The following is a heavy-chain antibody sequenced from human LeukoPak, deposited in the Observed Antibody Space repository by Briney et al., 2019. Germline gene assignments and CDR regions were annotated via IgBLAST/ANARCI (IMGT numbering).Heavy chain of an antibody. CDR1: GFTFSSYA. CDR3: AEEAHYPQMDTYFITLDS. D-gene: IGHD5-24*01. J-gene: IGHJ4*02. CDR2: ISGSGGST. Sequence: PGGSLRLSCAASGFTFSSYAMSWVRQAPGKGLEWVSAISGSGGSTYYADSVKGRFTISRDNSKNTLYLQMNSLRAEDTAFYYCAEEAHYPQMDTYFITLDSWGQGTLVTVSS. V-gene: IGHV3-23*01.